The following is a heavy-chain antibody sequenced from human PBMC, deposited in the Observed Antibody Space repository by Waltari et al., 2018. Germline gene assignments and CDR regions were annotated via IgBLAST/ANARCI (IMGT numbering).Heavy chain of an antibody. J-gene: IGHJ4*02. CDR3: AKDGVVGAHDY. CDR1: GFTFSSYA. Sequence: EVQLVESGGGLVQPGGSLRLSCAASGFTFSSYAMSWVRQAPGKGLEWVSAITGSGGTTYYADSVKGLFTISRDNAKNTLYLQMNSLRAEDTALYYCAKDGVVGAHDYWGQGTLVTVSS. D-gene: IGHD2-8*02. V-gene: IGHV3-23*04. CDR2: ITGSGGTT.